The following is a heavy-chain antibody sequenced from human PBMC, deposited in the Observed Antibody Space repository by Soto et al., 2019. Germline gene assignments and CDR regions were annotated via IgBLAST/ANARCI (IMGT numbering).Heavy chain of an antibody. CDR2: IYYSGST. CDR3: ARVYSYGYYGMDV. J-gene: IGHJ6*02. D-gene: IGHD5-18*01. V-gene: IGHV4-31*03. Sequence: SETLSLTCTVSGGSISSGGYYWSWIRQHPAQCLEWIGYIYYSGSTYYNPSLKSRVTISVDTSKNQFSLKLSSVTAADTAVYYGARVYSYGYYGMDVWGQGTTVTVSS. CDR1: GGSISSGGYY.